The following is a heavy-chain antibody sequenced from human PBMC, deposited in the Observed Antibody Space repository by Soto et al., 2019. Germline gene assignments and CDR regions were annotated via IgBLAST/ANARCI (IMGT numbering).Heavy chain of an antibody. V-gene: IGHV4-61*01. CDR1: GGSVSSGSYY. D-gene: IGHD3-3*01. J-gene: IGHJ4*02. CDR2: IYYSGST. Sequence: QVQLQESGPGLVKPSETLSLTCTVSGGSVSSGSYYWNWIRQPPGKGLEWIGYIYYSGSTNYNPSLKSRVTISVDTSKHQFSLKLSSVTAADTAVYYCASSNAYYDVWSGYFDYWGQGTLVTVSS. CDR3: ASSNAYYDVWSGYFDY.